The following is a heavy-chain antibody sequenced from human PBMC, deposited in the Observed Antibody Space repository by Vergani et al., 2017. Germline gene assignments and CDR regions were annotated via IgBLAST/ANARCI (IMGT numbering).Heavy chain of an antibody. V-gene: IGHV3-30*02. CDR2: LRYDGTTK. CDR3: VKDRGASIGFDD. CDR1: GFSFGSYG. J-gene: IGHJ4*02. Sequence: QVQLVESGGGVVQPGGSLRLSCAASGFSFGSYGMHWVRVRQAPGKGLEWLAYLRYDGTTKQYADSVKGRFTISRDNSKNMLYLQMASLRPEDTAMFYCVKDRGASIGFDDWGQGTQVTVSS. D-gene: IGHD2-2*01.